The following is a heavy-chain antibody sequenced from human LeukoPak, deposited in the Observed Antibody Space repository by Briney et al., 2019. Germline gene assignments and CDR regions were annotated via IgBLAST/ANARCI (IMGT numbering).Heavy chain of an antibody. V-gene: IGHV3-23*01. J-gene: IGHJ4*02. CDR2: ISGSGGST. CDR3: GKGSVPYYYDSSGYPDY. CDR1: GFTFSSYA. D-gene: IGHD3-22*01. Sequence: GGSLRLSCAASGFTFSSYAMSWVRQAPGKGLEWVSAISGSGGSTYYADSVKGRFTISRDNSKNTLYLQMNSLRAEDTAVYYCGKGSVPYYYDSSGYPDYWGQGTLVTISS.